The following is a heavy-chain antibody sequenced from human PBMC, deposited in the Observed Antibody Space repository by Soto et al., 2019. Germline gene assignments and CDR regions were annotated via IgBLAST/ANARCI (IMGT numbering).Heavy chain of an antibody. Sequence: GGSLRLSCAASGFAFSSYSMTWVRQAPGKGLEWVSSISANGETTHYADSVKGRFTVSRDNSKNTLYLQMNSLSAEDTAVYYCAKCRSNCTKYYIDYWGQGALVTVSS. CDR1: GFAFSSYS. D-gene: IGHD1-1*01. CDR3: AKCRSNCTKYYIDY. V-gene: IGHV3-23*01. J-gene: IGHJ4*02. CDR2: ISANGETT.